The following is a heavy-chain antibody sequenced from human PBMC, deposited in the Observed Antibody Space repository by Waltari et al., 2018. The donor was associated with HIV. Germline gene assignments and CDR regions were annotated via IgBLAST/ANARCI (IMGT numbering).Heavy chain of an antibody. J-gene: IGHJ6*02. V-gene: IGHV1-69*01. CDR1: GGTFSTYA. Sequence: QVQLVQSGAEVKKPGSSVKVSCKASGGTFSTYAISWVRQAPGQGLEWMGGIIPIFGTANYAQKFQGRVTITADESMSTAYMELSSLRSEDTAVYYCARGDFWSGGKDYYYYGMDVWGQGTTVTVSS. CDR2: IIPIFGTA. CDR3: ARGDFWSGGKDYYYYGMDV. D-gene: IGHD3-3*01.